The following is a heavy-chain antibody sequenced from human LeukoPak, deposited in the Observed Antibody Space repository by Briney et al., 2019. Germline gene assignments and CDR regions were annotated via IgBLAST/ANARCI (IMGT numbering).Heavy chain of an antibody. Sequence: GGSLRLSCAASGFTFTNYAMSWVRQAPGKGLEWVSAISDRGDRQYYADSVKGRLTISRDNSMNTLRLQMNSLSVEDTAVYYCVVYTGGYRSQFWGQGTLVTVSS. CDR2: ISDRGDRQ. D-gene: IGHD5-24*01. CDR3: VVYTGGYRSQF. J-gene: IGHJ4*02. CDR1: GFTFTNYA. V-gene: IGHV3-23*01.